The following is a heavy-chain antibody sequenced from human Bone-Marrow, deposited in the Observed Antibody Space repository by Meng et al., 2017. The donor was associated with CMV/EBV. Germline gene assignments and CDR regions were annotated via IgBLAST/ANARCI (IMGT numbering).Heavy chain of an antibody. V-gene: IGHV1-3*02. CDR3: ASDEGGYSGSYSIWFDP. CDR1: GYTFTSYA. D-gene: IGHD1-26*01. Sequence: ASVKVSCKASGYTFTSYAMHWVRQAPGQRLEWMGWSNAGNGNTKYSQEFQGRVTITRDTSASTADMELSSLRSEDTAVYYCASDEGGYSGSYSIWFDPWGQGTLVTVSS. J-gene: IGHJ5*02. CDR2: SNAGNGNT.